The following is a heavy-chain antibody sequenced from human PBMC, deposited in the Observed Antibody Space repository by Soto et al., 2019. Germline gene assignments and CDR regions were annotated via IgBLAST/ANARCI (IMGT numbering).Heavy chain of an antibody. D-gene: IGHD1-26*01. V-gene: IGHV3-23*01. J-gene: IGHJ5*02. Sequence: RGSLRLSCAASGFTFSDYGMSWVRQAPGKGLEWVSAISGSGSTFYADSVKGRFTTSRDNSKNTLYLQMNSLRAEDTAVYYCAKDYLRWAQSWGQGTLVTVSS. CDR1: GFTFSDYG. CDR3: AKDYLRWAQS. CDR2: ISGSGST.